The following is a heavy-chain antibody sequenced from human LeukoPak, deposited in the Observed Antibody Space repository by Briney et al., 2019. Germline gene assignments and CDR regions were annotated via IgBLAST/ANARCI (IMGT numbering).Heavy chain of an antibody. CDR1: GGSISSSSYY. Sequence: SETLSLTCTVSGGSISSSSYYWGWIRQPPGKGLEWIGSIYYSGSTYYNPSLKSRVTISVDTSKNQFSLKLSSVTAADTAVYYCASQSGSYYGEDYWGQGTLVTVSS. CDR3: ASQSGSYYGEDY. J-gene: IGHJ4*02. CDR2: IYYSGST. D-gene: IGHD1-26*01. V-gene: IGHV4-39*01.